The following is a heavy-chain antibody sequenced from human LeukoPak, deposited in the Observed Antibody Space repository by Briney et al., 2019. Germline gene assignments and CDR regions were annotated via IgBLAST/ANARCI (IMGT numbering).Heavy chain of an antibody. D-gene: IGHD6-13*01. Sequence: GGSLRLSCAASGFTFSSYAMSWVRQAPGKGLEWVSAISGSGGSTYYADSVKGRFTISRDNAKNTLYLQMNSLRAEDTAVYYCAKGGVSIAAAGSFDYWGQGTLVTVSS. J-gene: IGHJ4*02. CDR1: GFTFSSYA. CDR3: AKGGVSIAAAGSFDY. CDR2: ISGSGGST. V-gene: IGHV3-23*01.